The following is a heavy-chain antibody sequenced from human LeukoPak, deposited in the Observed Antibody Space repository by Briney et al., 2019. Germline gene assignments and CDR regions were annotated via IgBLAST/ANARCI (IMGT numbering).Heavy chain of an antibody. Sequence: GGSLRLSCAASGFTFSSYWMSWVRQAPGKGLEWVANIKQDGSEMYYVDSVKGRFTISRDNTKNSLFLHMSSLRAEDTAVYFCASSYFDNSLHAYDIWGQGTMVTVSS. V-gene: IGHV3-7*01. J-gene: IGHJ3*02. CDR3: ASSYFDNSLHAYDI. D-gene: IGHD3-22*01. CDR2: IKQDGSEM. CDR1: GFTFSSYW.